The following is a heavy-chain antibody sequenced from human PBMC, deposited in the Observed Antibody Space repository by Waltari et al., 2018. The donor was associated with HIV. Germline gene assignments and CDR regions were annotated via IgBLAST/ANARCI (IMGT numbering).Heavy chain of an antibody. D-gene: IGHD4-17*01. V-gene: IGHV4-31*03. CDR3: ARDGKGPYGGNAERYFDL. Sequence: QVQLQESGPGLVKPSQTLSLTCTVSGGSISSGGYYWSWIRQHPGKGLEWIGYIYYSGSTYYNPSLKSRVTISVDTSKNQFSLKLSSVTAADTAVYYCARDGKGPYGGNAERYFDLWGRGTLVTVSS. J-gene: IGHJ2*01. CDR1: GGSISSGGYY. CDR2: IYYSGST.